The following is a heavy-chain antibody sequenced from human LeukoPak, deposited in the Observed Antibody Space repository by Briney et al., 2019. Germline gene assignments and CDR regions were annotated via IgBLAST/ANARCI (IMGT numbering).Heavy chain of an antibody. J-gene: IGHJ4*02. CDR1: GGTFSSYA. D-gene: IGHD3-22*01. Sequence: ASAKVSCTASGGTFSSYAISWVRQAPGQGLEWMGRIIPIFGIANYAQKFQGRVTITADKSTNTAYMEVSSLRSEDTAVYYCARYYYDSSGFSQTFFDNWGQGTLVTVSS. CDR3: ARYYYDSSGFSQTFFDN. CDR2: IIPIFGIA. V-gene: IGHV1-69*04.